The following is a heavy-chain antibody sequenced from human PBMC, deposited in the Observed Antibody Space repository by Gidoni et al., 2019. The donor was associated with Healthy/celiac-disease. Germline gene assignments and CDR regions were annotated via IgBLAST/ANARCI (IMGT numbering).Heavy chain of an antibody. D-gene: IGHD3-10*01. CDR1: GVTVEDYA. J-gene: IGHJ5*02. CDR3: AKDKGGEPTLGWFDP. Sequence: EVQLVEAGGGLVQHGRLLRLACAASGVTVEDYAMHWVRQAPGRGLEWVSGISWTSGSIGYADSVKGRFTISRDNAKNSLYLQMNSLRAEDTALYYCAKDKGGEPTLGWFDPWGQGTLVTVSS. CDR2: ISWTSGSI. V-gene: IGHV3-9*01.